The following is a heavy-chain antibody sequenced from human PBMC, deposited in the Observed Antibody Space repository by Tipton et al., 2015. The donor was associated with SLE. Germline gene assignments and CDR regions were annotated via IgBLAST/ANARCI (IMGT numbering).Heavy chain of an antibody. CDR2: IYYSGST. D-gene: IGHD6-19*01. V-gene: IGHV4-39*01. Sequence: TLSLTCTVSGGSISSSSYYWGWIRQPPGKGLEWSGSIYYSGSTYYNPPIKSRVTISVDTSKNQFSLKLSSVTAADTAVYYCARLRRYSSGPPYWGQGTLVTVSS. J-gene: IGHJ4*02. CDR1: GGSISSSSYY. CDR3: ARLRRYSSGPPY.